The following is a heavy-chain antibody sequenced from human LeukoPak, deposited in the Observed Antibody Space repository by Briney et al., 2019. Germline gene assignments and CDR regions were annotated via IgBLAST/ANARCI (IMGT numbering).Heavy chain of an antibody. CDR3: AKVGGYYYDY. J-gene: IGHJ4*02. CDR1: GLTFSNSW. CDR2: IKSKTDGGTR. Sequence: GGSLRLSCEASGLTFSNSWMTWVRQAPGRGLEWVGRIKSKTDGGTRDYAAPVKGRFTISRDDSKNTAYLQMNSLKTEDTAVYYCAKVGGYYYDYWGQGTLVTVSS. V-gene: IGHV3-15*01. D-gene: IGHD3-22*01.